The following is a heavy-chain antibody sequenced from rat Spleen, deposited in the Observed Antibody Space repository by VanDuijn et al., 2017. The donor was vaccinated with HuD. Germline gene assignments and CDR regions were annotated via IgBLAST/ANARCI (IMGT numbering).Heavy chain of an antibody. CDR2: LSYDGIST. D-gene: IGHD5-1*01. CDR3: TRTGSVMDA. Sequence: EVHLVESGGGLVQPGRSLKLSCAASGFTFNNYGMAWVRQAPTKGLEWVATLSYDGISTYYRDSVRGRFTISSDNARITLYLQMDSLRSGDTATYYCTRTGSVMDAWGQGASVTVSS. J-gene: IGHJ4*01. V-gene: IGHV5-29*01. CDR1: GFTFNNYG.